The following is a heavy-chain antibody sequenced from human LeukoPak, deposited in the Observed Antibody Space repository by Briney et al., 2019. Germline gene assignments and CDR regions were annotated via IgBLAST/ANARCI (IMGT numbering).Heavy chain of an antibody. V-gene: IGHV4-31*03. CDR1: GRSISSGGYF. Sequence: SETLSLTCTVSGRSISSGGYFWTWIRPQPGRGLERFGYIYYSGSTYYNPSLKRRVSISVDMSKNQFSLQLSSVTAADTAVYYCARAPYSSSSVDYGGRGTVVMVSA. J-gene: IGHJ4*02. CDR3: ARAPYSSSSVDY. CDR2: IYYSGST. D-gene: IGHD6-6*01.